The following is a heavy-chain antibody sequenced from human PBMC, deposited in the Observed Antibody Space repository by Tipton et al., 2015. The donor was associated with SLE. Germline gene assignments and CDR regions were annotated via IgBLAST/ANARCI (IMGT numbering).Heavy chain of an antibody. D-gene: IGHD2-2*02. J-gene: IGHJ1*01. CDR2: TYYMSKWYN. CDR1: GDSVSSNSAA. Sequence: GLVKPSQTLSLTCAISGDSVSSNSAAWNWIRQPPSRGLEWLGRTYYMSKWYNYYAVSVKSRIIINPDTSKNQFSLQLTSATPEDTAVYYCARGFLYDGFQVWGQGTLVTVSS. V-gene: IGHV6-1*01. CDR3: ARGFLYDGFQV.